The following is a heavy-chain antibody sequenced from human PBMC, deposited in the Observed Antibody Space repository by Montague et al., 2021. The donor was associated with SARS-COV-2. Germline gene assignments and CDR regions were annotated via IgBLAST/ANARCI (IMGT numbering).Heavy chain of an antibody. CDR1: GDSISSYY. J-gene: IGHJ4*02. V-gene: IGHV4-59*12. Sequence: SETLSLTCSVSGDSISSYYYNWIRQTPGKGLEWIGYAYYFPRTNSANTXXDPSLKRRVTISLDTSENQFSLKLSSVTAADTAVYYCARGPDSSGYYNDFDYWGQGTLVTVSS. CDR3: ARGPDSSGYYNDFDY. CDR2: AYYFPRTNSANT. D-gene: IGHD3-22*01.